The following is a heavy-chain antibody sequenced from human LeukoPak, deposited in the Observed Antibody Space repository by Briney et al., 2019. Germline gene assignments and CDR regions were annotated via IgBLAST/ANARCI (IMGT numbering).Heavy chain of an antibody. D-gene: IGHD3-22*01. CDR2: IYWDDDK. V-gene: IGHV2-5*02. J-gene: IGHJ3*02. Sequence: SGPTLVKPTKTLTLTCTFSGFSLSTSGVGVGWIRQPPGKALEWLALIYWDDDKRYSPSLKSRLTITKDTSKNQVVLTMTNMDPVDTATYYCAHTAYYYDSSGHADAFDIWGQGTMVTVSS. CDR1: GFSLSTSGVG. CDR3: AHTAYYYDSSGHADAFDI.